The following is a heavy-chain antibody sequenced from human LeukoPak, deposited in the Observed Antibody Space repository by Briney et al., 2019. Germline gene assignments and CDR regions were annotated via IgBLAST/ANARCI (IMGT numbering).Heavy chain of an antibody. D-gene: IGHD3-10*01. V-gene: IGHV1-69*01. CDR3: ASRLYGSGSLYYYYYMDV. CDR1: GGTFSSYA. Sequence: GSSVKVSCKASGGTFSSYAISWVRQAPGQGLEWMGGIIPIFGTANYAQKFQGRVTITADESTSTAYMELSSLRSEDTAVYYCASRLYGSGSLYYYYYMDVWGKGTTVTISS. J-gene: IGHJ6*03. CDR2: IIPIFGTA.